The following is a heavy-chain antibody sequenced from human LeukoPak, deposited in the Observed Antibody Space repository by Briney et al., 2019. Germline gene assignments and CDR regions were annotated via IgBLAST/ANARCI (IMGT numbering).Heavy chain of an antibody. CDR2: INPNSGGT. D-gene: IGHD5-18*01. V-gene: IGHV1-2*02. CDR3: ASARRGYSYGYYYYGMDV. J-gene: IGHJ6*02. Sequence: ASVKVSCKASGYTFTGYYMHWVRQAPGRGLEWMGWINPNSGGTNYAQKFQGRVTMTRDTFISTAYMELSRLRSDDTAVYYCASARRGYSYGYYYYGMDVWGQGTTVTVSS. CDR1: GYTFTGYY.